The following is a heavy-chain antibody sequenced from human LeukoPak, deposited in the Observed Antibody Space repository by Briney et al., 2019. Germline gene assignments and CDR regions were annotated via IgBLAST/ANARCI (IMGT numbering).Heavy chain of an antibody. V-gene: IGHV4-39*01. D-gene: IGHD3-3*01. CDR1: GGSISSSSYY. CDR3: ARPRTTTSYYDFWSGFNDAFDI. CDR2: IYYSGST. J-gene: IGHJ3*02. Sequence: SETLSLTCTVSGGSISSSSYYWGWIRQPPGKGLEWIGSIYYSGSTYYNPSLKSRVTISVDTSKNQFSLKLSSVTAADTAVYYCARPRTTTSYYDFWSGFNDAFDIWGQGTVVTVSS.